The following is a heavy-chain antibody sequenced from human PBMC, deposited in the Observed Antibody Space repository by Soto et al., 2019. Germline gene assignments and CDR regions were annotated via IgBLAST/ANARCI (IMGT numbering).Heavy chain of an antibody. D-gene: IGHD3-10*01. Sequence: SETLSLTCTVSGGSISSSSYYWGWIRQPPGKGLEWIGSIYYSGSTYYNPSLKSRVTISVDTSKNQFSLKLSSVTAADTAVYYCASPITYYYGSGSYYYYGMDVWGQGTTVTVSS. CDR2: IYYSGST. CDR1: GGSISSSSYY. CDR3: ASPITYYYGSGSYYYYGMDV. J-gene: IGHJ6*02. V-gene: IGHV4-39*01.